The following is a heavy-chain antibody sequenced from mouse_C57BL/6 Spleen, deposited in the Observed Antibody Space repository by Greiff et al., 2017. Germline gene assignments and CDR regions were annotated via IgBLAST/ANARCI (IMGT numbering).Heavy chain of an antibody. CDR1: GYTFTSYG. D-gene: IGHD3-2*02. CDR3: ARSGQLRHSYFDY. Sequence: QVQLQQSGAELARPGASVKLSCKASGYTFTSYGISWVKQRTGQGLEWIGEIYPRSGNTYYNEKFKGKATLTADKSSSTAYMELRSLTSEDSAVYFCARSGQLRHSYFDYWGQGTTLTVSS. J-gene: IGHJ2*01. CDR2: IYPRSGNT. V-gene: IGHV1-81*01.